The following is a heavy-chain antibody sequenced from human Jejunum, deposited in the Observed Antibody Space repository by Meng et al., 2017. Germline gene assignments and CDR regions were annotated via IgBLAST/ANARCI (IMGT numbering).Heavy chain of an antibody. CDR3: AKDPSGDYVGAFDF. Sequence: VQLVASGGGVVQPGGSLRLSCAAYGFTFSSYAMIWVRQAPGKGLEWVSAIGGSGRGTHYADSVKGRFTISRDNSKNTLYLQMNSLRTEDTAVYYCAKDPSGDYVGAFDFWGQGTVVTVSS. D-gene: IGHD4-17*01. V-gene: IGHV3-23*04. J-gene: IGHJ3*01. CDR2: IGGSGRGT. CDR1: GFTFSSYA.